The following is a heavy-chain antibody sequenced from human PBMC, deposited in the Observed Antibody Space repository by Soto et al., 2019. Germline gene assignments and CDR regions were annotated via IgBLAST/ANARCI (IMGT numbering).Heavy chain of an antibody. V-gene: IGHV4-39*01. J-gene: IGHJ5*02. CDR3: ARQVDYSGYPVSNWFDP. CDR1: GVSISSSSYY. CDR2: IYYSGST. D-gene: IGHD5-12*01. Sequence: SETLSLTCTVSGVSISSSSYYWGWIRQPPGKGLEWIGSIYYSGSTYYNPSLKSRVTISVDTSKNQFSLKLSSVTAADTAVYYCARQVDYSGYPVSNWFDPWGQGTLVTVSS.